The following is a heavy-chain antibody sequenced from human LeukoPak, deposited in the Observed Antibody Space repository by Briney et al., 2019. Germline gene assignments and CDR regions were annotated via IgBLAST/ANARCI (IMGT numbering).Heavy chain of an antibody. CDR2: ISYDGSNK. Sequence: PGGSLRLSCAASGFTFSSYGMHWVRPAPGKGLEWVAVISYDGSNKYYADSVKGRFTISRDNSKNTLYLQMNSLRAEDTAVYYCAKGIAADLFDYWGQGTLVTVSS. CDR3: AKGIAADLFDY. V-gene: IGHV3-30*18. CDR1: GFTFSSYG. J-gene: IGHJ4*02. D-gene: IGHD6-13*01.